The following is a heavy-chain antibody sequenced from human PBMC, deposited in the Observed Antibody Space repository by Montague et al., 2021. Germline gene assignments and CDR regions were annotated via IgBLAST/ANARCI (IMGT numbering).Heavy chain of an antibody. J-gene: IGHJ4*01. D-gene: IGHD7-27*01. CDR1: GGSVNGYD. V-gene: IGHV4-59*02. Sequence: SETLSLTCSVSGGSVNGYDWSWIRQPPGKELEWIGYMRSSGSPNYNPSFKSRLAISIDRSRNQFSPELSFVTAADTAIYFCGRDYWGSIDYWGHGILVTVSS. CDR3: GRDYWGSIDY. CDR2: MRSSGSP.